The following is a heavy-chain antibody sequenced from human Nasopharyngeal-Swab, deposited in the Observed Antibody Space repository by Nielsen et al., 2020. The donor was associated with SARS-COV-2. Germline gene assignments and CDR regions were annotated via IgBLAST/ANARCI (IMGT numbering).Heavy chain of an antibody. CDR1: GFTFSSYD. V-gene: IGHV3-13*01. J-gene: IGHJ6*02. CDR2: IATAGDT. CDR3: AREAQTGYSSGWTYYYYGMDV. D-gene: IGHD6-19*01. Sequence: GGSRRPSCAASGFTFSSYDMHWVRKVTGKGLEGVSAIATAGDTYYADSVKGRFTISRDNSKNTLYLQMNSLRAEDTAVYYCAREAQTGYSSGWTYYYYGMDVWGQGTTVTVSS.